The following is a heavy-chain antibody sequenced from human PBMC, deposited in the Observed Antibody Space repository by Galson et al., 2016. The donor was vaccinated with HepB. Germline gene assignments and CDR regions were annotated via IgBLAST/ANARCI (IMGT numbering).Heavy chain of an antibody. CDR3: ATYLGGSQFSFYYHGMDV. CDR2: ILSKTDGGAI. J-gene: IGHJ6*02. D-gene: IGHD3-10*01. V-gene: IGHV3-15*01. Sequence: ETLSLTCDVSGASINSSNWWTWVRQAPGKGLDWVGRILSKTDGGAIEYAAPVKGRFIISRDDSRNTLYLQMNSLKTEDTAVYYCATYLGGSQFSFYYHGMDVWGQGTTVTVSS. CDR1: GASINSSNW.